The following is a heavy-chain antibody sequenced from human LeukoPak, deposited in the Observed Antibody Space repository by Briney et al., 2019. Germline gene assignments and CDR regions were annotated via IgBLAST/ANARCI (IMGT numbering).Heavy chain of an antibody. CDR3: ARWGRLAGYCSSTSCYAPYHYYGMDV. Sequence: PSETLSLTCAVYGGSFSGYYWSWIRQPPGKGLEWIREINHSGSTNYNPSLKSRVTISVDTSKNQFSLKLSSVTAADTAVYYCARWGRLAGYCSSTSCYAPYHYYGMDVWGQGTTVTVSS. CDR1: GGSFSGYY. V-gene: IGHV4-34*01. J-gene: IGHJ6*02. D-gene: IGHD2-2*01. CDR2: INHSGST.